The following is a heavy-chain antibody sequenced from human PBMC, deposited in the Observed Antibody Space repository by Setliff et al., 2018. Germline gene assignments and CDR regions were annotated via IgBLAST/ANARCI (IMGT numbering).Heavy chain of an antibody. CDR2: IYQSGNT. V-gene: IGHV4-38-2*01. CDR1: GYSIRSGYY. Sequence: SETLSLTCGVSGYSIRSGYYWGWVRQPPGKGLRWIGKIYQSGNTYSNPSLESRVTISVDTAGNHFSLRLSSVTAADTAVYYCARNWRYSGYDYWGPGIQVTVSS. J-gene: IGHJ4*02. D-gene: IGHD1-26*01. CDR3: ARNWRYSGYDY.